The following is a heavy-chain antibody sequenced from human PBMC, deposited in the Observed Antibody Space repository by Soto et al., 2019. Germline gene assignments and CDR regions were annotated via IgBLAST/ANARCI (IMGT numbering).Heavy chain of an antibody. D-gene: IGHD3-9*01. CDR1: GYTFTNFG. J-gene: IGHJ5*02. CDR3: ARDYDIWGEDWFDP. Sequence: QVQLVQSGGEMRKPGASVKVSCKASGYTFTNFGIIWVRQAPGQGFEWVGWISGYNGDTNYAPKFRGRVIMTKDTSTTTASMELTTLTSDDTAVYYCARDYDIWGEDWFDPWGQGTLVTVSS. V-gene: IGHV1-18*01. CDR2: ISGYNGDT.